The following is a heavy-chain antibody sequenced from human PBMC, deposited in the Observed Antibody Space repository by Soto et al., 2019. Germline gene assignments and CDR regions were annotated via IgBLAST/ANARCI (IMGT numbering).Heavy chain of an antibody. V-gene: IGHV3-13*01. J-gene: IGHJ3*02. D-gene: IGHD3-10*01. Sequence: EVQLVESGGGLVEPGGSLRLSCAASGFTFSIYDMHWVRQSTGKGLEWVSAIGTRPGDTHYSDSVRGRFTISREDVKSSLFLQMKSLRVGDTAVYYCARGSRRGSGSLRPGPSDIFDIWGQGAMVTVSS. CDR2: IGTRPGDT. CDR1: GFTFSIYD. CDR3: ARGSRRGSGSLRPGPSDIFDI.